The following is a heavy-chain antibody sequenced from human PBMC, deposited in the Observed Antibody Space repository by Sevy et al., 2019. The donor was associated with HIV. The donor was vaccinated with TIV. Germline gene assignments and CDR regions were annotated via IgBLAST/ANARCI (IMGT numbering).Heavy chain of an antibody. J-gene: IGHJ4*02. CDR1: GFTFSRYW. CDR3: ARVKDDSSGYRFDY. V-gene: IGHV3-7*01. CDR2: IKQDGSEK. Sequence: GGCLRLSCAASGFTFSRYWMSWVRQAPGKGLEWVANIKQDGSEKYYVDSVKGRFTISRDNATNSLYLQMNSLRADDTAVYYCARVKDDSSGYRFDYWGQGTLVTVSS. D-gene: IGHD3-22*01.